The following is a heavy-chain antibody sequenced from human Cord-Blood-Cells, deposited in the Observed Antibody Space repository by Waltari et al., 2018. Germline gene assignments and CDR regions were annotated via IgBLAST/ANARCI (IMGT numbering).Heavy chain of an antibody. J-gene: IGHJ4*02. Sequence: QVQLQESGPGLVKPSGTLSLTCTVSGYSISSGYYWGWIRQPPGKGLEWIGSIYHSGSTYYNPSLKSRVTISVDTSKNQFSLKLSSVTAADTAVYYCARDLRVRFLEWLFDYWGQGTLVTVSS. CDR1: GYSISSGYY. V-gene: IGHV4-38-2*02. CDR3: ARDLRVRFLEWLFDY. D-gene: IGHD3-3*01. CDR2: IYHSGST.